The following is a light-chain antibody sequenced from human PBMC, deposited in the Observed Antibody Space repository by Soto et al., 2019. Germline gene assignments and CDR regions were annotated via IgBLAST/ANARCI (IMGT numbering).Light chain of an antibody. CDR2: SNN. J-gene: IGLJ3*02. CDR1: TSNIGTNS. Sequence: QPVLTQPPSASGTPGQKVTIVCSGRTSNIGTNSVNWYQQLPGRAPKLLIYSNNQRPSGVPDRFSGSKSGTSASLAISGLQSEDEADYYCAVWDDSLNGLWVFGGGTKVTVL. CDR3: AVWDDSLNGLWV. V-gene: IGLV1-44*01.